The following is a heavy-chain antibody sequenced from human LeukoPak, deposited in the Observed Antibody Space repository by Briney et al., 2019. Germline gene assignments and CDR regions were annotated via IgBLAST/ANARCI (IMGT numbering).Heavy chain of an antibody. J-gene: IGHJ3*02. CDR3: ARPGVGSGRYGAFDI. D-gene: IGHD5-18*01. Sequence: SETLSLTCTVSGGSISSRSHYWAWIRQSPWRGLEWIGSIHYSGSTYYNPSLKSRLTISVDTSKNQFSLKLTSVTAADTAVYYCARPGVGSGRYGAFDIWGQGTMVTVSS. V-gene: IGHV4-39*01. CDR1: GGSISSRSHY. CDR2: IHYSGST.